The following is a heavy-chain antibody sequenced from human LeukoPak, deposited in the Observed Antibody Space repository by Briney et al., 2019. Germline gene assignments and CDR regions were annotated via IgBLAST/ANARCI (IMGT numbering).Heavy chain of an antibody. J-gene: IGHJ6*02. V-gene: IGHV4-39*01. Sequence: PSETLSLTCAVSGASISSSPYYWGWIRQPPGKGLEWIGSIFSSGSTYYNPSLKTRVTISVDTSKNRVSLKLSSVTAADTAVYCCGRQQGYYGSDQGMDVWGQGTTVTVSS. CDR3: GRQQGYYGSDQGMDV. D-gene: IGHD3-10*01. CDR2: IFSSGST. CDR1: GASISSSPYY.